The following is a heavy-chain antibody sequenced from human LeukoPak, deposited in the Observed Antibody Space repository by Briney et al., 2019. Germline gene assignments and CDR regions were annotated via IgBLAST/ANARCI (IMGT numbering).Heavy chain of an antibody. D-gene: IGHD1-26*01. Sequence: SQTLSLTCTVSGGSISSGDYYWSWIRQPPGTGLEWIGYIYYSGSTYYNPSLKSRVTISVDTSKNQFSLKLSSVTAADTAVYYCARAKEGADYYYYYGMDVWGQGTTVTVSS. V-gene: IGHV4-30-4*01. CDR1: GGSISSGDYY. J-gene: IGHJ6*02. CDR3: ARAKEGADYYYYYGMDV. CDR2: IYYSGST.